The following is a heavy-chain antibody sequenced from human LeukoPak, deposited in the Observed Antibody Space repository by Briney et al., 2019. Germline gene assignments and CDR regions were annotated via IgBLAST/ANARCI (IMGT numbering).Heavy chain of an antibody. J-gene: IGHJ5*02. CDR3: AIEHITGWPNLDA. Sequence: GGSLRLSXAASGFTFDRSTIHWVRQAPGKGLDWVSLIRRDGTYTQYADSVKGRFTISRDNNKNSLYLQMNSLRTEDTALYYCAIEHITGWPNLDAWGQGTLVTVSS. D-gene: IGHD6-19*01. CDR2: IRRDGTYT. CDR1: GFTFDRST. V-gene: IGHV3-43*01.